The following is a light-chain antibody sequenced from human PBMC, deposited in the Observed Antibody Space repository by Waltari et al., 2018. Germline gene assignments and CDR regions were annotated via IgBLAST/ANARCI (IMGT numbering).Light chain of an antibody. CDR2: GAS. Sequence: EIVMTQSPATLSVSPGERATLSCRASQSVSSNLAWYQQKPGQAPRRLTYGASPRATGIPARFSGSGSGTEFTLTISSLQSEDFAVYYCQQYNNWPPLTFGGGTKVEIK. CDR1: QSVSSN. V-gene: IGKV3-15*01. CDR3: QQYNNWPPLT. J-gene: IGKJ4*01.